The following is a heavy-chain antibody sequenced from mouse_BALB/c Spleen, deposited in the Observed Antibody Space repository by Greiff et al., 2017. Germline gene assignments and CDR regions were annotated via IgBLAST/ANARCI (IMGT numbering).Heavy chain of an antibody. CDR1: GYTFTSYY. CDR3: TREGGSRYLEV. V-gene: IGHV1S81*02. Sequence: QVQLQQSGAELVKPGASVKLSCKASGYTFTSYYMYWVKQRPGQGLEWIGEINPSNGGTNFNEKFKSKATLTVDKSSSTAYMQLSSLTSEDSAVYYCTREGGSRYLEVWGAGTTVTVSS. D-gene: IGHD1-1*01. CDR2: INPSNGGT. J-gene: IGHJ1*01.